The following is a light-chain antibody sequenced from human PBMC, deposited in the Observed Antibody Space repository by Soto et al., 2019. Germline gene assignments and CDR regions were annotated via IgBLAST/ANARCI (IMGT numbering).Light chain of an antibody. V-gene: IGKV3-20*01. J-gene: IGKJ1*01. CDR1: QIVSNSY. CDR2: GAS. CDR3: XXXXRSPQT. Sequence: EIVLTQSPDTLSLSPGERATLSCRASQIVSNSYLAWYQQKPGQSPRLLIYGASSRATGIPDRFSGSGSGTDFTLTISRLEPEXXAXXXXXXXXRSPQTFGQGTKVEIK.